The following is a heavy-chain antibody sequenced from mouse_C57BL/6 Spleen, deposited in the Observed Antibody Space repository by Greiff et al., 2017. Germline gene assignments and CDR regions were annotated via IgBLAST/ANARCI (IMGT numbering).Heavy chain of an antibody. CDR1: GYTFTSYW. CDR2: IDPSDSYT. V-gene: IGHV1-50*01. J-gene: IGHJ2*01. Sequence: QVQLQQPGAELVKPGASVKLSCKASGYTFTSYWMQWVNQRPGQGLEWIGEIDPSDSYTNYNQKFKGKATLTVDTSSSTAYMQLSSLTSEDSAVYYGARSALYYGSKDFDYWGQGTTLTVSS. D-gene: IGHD1-1*01. CDR3: ARSALYYGSKDFDY.